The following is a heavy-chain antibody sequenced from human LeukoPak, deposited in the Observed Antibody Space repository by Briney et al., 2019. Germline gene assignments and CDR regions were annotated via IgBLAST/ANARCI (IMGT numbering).Heavy chain of an antibody. V-gene: IGHV3-23*01. CDR1: GFTFSSYA. J-gene: IGHJ5*02. CDR3: AKVPTAILIPQYNWFDP. Sequence: PGGSLRLSCAASGFTFSSYAMSWVRQAPGKGLEWVSAISGSGGSTYYADSVKGRFTISRDNPKNTLYLQMNSLRAEDTAVYYCAKVPTAILIPQYNWFDPWGKGTLVTVSS. CDR2: ISGSGGST. D-gene: IGHD2-21*02.